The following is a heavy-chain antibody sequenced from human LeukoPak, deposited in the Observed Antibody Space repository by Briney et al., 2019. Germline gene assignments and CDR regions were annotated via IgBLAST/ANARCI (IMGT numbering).Heavy chain of an antibody. CDR1: GYSFTSYW. D-gene: IGHD2-2*01. J-gene: IGHJ5*02. CDR2: IYPGDSDT. V-gene: IGHV5-51*01. CDR3: ARGYCSSTSCYAFVDWFDP. Sequence: GESLKISCKGSGYSFTSYWIGWVRQMPGKGLEWMGIIYPGDSDTRYSPSFQGQVTISADKSISTAYLQWSSLKASDTAMYYCARGYCSSTSCYAFVDWFDPWGQETLVTVSS.